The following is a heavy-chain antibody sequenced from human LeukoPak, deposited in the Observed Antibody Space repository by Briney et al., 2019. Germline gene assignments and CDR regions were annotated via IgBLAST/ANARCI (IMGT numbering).Heavy chain of an antibody. Sequence: GGSLRLCCAASEFLVSNNYMSWVRQAPGKGLEWVSVIYSGYTTYYTDSVRGRFTISRDNSKNTLYLQMNSLRAEDTAVYYCARGGGPRAFDIWGLGTLVTVSS. CDR2: IYSGYTT. J-gene: IGHJ3*02. D-gene: IGHD1-26*01. V-gene: IGHV3-53*01. CDR1: EFLVSNNY. CDR3: ARGGGPRAFDI.